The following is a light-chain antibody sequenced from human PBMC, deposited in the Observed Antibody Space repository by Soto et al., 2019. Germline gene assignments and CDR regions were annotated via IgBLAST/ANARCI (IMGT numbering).Light chain of an antibody. CDR3: QSYDSSHVV. CDR2: GNT. V-gene: IGLV1-40*01. J-gene: IGLJ2*01. Sequence: QSVLTQPPSVSGAPGQRVTISCTGSSSNIGANYDVHWYQQLPGTAPKLLIYGNTNRPSGVPDRFSGSKSGTSASLAITGLHAEDEADYYCQSYDSSHVVFGGGTKLTVL. CDR1: SSNIGANYD.